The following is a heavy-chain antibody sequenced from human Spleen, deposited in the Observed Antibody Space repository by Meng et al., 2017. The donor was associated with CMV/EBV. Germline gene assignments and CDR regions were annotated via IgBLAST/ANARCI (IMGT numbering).Heavy chain of an antibody. J-gene: IGHJ6*02. Sequence: GESLKISCAASGFTFSDYYMSWIRQAPGKGLEWVSYISSSGSTIYYADSVKGRFTISRDNSKNTLYLQMNSLRAEDTAVYYCAKDRLATAKYYYGMDVWGQGTTVTVSS. V-gene: IGHV3-11*04. CDR2: ISSSGSTI. CDR3: AKDRLATAKYYYGMDV. D-gene: IGHD3-16*01. CDR1: GFTFSDYY.